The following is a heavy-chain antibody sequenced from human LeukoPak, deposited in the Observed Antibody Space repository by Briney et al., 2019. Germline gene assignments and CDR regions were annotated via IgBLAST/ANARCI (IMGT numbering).Heavy chain of an antibody. Sequence: GGSLGLSCAASGFTFSSYAMSRVRQAPGKGLEWVSAFSGSGGTTYYADSVKGRFTISRDNSKNTLYLQMNSLRAEDTAEYYCAKAYSSSWYGFMDYWGQGTLVTVSS. CDR2: FSGSGGTT. J-gene: IGHJ4*02. V-gene: IGHV3-23*01. D-gene: IGHD6-13*01. CDR1: GFTFSSYA. CDR3: AKAYSSSWYGFMDY.